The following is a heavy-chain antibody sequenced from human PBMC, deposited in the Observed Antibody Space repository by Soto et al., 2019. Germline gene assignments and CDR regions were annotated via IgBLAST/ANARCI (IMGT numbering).Heavy chain of an antibody. CDR3: ARLPTLYSGSYFDY. CDR1: GYSFTSYW. Sequence: GESLKISCQGSGYSFTSYWIGWVRQMPGKGLEWMGIIYPGDSDTRYSPSFQGQVTISADKSISTAFLQWSSLKASDAAMYYCARLPTLYSGSYFDYWGQGALVTVSS. D-gene: IGHD1-26*01. V-gene: IGHV5-51*01. CDR2: IYPGDSDT. J-gene: IGHJ4*02.